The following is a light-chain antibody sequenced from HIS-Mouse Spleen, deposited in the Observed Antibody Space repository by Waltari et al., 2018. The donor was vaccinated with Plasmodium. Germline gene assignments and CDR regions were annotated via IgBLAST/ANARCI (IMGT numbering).Light chain of an antibody. V-gene: IGLV3-10*01. Sequence: SYELTQPPSVSVSPGQTPRITCSGDALPKKYPYWDQQKSGQAPVLVIYEDSKRPSGIPERFSGSSSGTMATLTISGAQVEDEADYYCYSTDSSGNHRVFGGGTKLTVL. CDR1: ALPKKY. CDR2: EDS. CDR3: YSTDSSGNHRV. J-gene: IGLJ3*02.